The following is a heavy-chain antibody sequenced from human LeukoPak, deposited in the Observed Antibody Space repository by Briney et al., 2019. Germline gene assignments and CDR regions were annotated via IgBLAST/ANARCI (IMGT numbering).Heavy chain of an antibody. D-gene: IGHD1-1*01. J-gene: IGHJ5*02. CDR3: ARYDRNVGWFDP. CDR1: GVSISSGSYY. CDR2: IYTSGST. V-gene: IGHV4-61*09. Sequence: SQTLSLTCTVSGVSISSGSYYWSWIRQPAGKGLEWIGHIYTSGSTNYNPSLKSRVTISVDTSKNQFSLQLNSVTPEDTAVYYCARYDRNVGWFDPWGQGTLVTVSS.